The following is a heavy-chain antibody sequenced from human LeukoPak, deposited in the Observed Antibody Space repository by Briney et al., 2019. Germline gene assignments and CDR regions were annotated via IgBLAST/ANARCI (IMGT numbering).Heavy chain of an antibody. CDR3: ARAGLQQWLSFDN. CDR1: GFTFDDFG. CDR2: INWSGGST. D-gene: IGHD6-19*01. Sequence: PGGSLRLSCAASGFTFDDFGMNWVRQAPGKGLEWVAGINWSGGSTAYADSVKGRFTISRDNAKNSLYLQMDSLRAEDTAVYYYARAGLQQWLSFDNWGQGTLVTVST. V-gene: IGHV3-20*04. J-gene: IGHJ4*02.